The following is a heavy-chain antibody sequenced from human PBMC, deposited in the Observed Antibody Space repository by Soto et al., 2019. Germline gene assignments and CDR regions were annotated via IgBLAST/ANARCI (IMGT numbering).Heavy chain of an antibody. CDR2: ISGSGGST. Sequence: PGGSLRLSCAASGFTFSSYAMSWVRLAPGKGLDWVLTISGSGGSTYYADSVKGRFTISRDNSKNTLYLQMNSLRVEDTAVYYCAKSLDQTGAARSLYHYGMDVWGQGTTVTVSS. V-gene: IGHV3-23*01. CDR3: AKSLDQTGAARSLYHYGMDV. CDR1: GFTFSSYA. D-gene: IGHD6-6*01. J-gene: IGHJ6*02.